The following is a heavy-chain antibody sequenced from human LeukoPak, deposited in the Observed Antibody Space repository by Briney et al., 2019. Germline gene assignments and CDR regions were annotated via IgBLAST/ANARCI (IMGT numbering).Heavy chain of an antibody. CDR1: GGSISSYY. D-gene: IGHD6-13*01. CDR3: AYSSSWYGWAFDY. J-gene: IGHJ4*02. CDR2: INHSGST. V-gene: IGHV4-34*01. Sequence: SETLSLTCTVSGGSISSYYWSWLRQPPGKGLEWIGEINHSGSTNYNPSLKSRVTISVDTSKNQFSLKLSSVTAADTAVYYCAYSSSWYGWAFDYWGQGTLVTVSS.